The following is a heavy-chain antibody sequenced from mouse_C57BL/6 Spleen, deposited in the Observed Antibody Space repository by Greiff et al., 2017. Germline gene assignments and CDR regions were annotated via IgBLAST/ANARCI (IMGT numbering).Heavy chain of an antibody. Sequence: VQLKESGPGLVKPSQSLSLTCSVTGYSITSGYYWNWIRQFPGNKLEWMGYISYDGSNNYNPSLKNRISITRDTSKNQFFLKLNSVTTEDTATYYCARVNPYYAMDYWGQGTSVTVSS. J-gene: IGHJ4*01. V-gene: IGHV3-6*01. CDR1: GYSITSGYY. CDR2: ISYDGSN. CDR3: ARVNPYYAMDY.